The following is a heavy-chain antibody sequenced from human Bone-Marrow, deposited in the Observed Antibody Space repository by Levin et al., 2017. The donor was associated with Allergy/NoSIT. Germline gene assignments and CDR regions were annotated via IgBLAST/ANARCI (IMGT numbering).Heavy chain of an antibody. J-gene: IGHJ4*02. Sequence: PGESLKISCAASGFTFSSFAMSWVRQTPGKGLEWVSAISAGGGSTYYADSVKGRFTISRDNSKNTLYLQINSLRAEDTAVYYCAKDIAVAVRYFDYWGQGTLVTVSS. CDR3: AKDIAVAVRYFDY. V-gene: IGHV3-23*01. D-gene: IGHD6-19*01. CDR2: ISAGGGST. CDR1: GFTFSSFA.